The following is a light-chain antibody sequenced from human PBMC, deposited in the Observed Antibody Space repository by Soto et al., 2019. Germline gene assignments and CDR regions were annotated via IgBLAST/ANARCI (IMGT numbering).Light chain of an antibody. J-gene: IGKJ1*01. V-gene: IGKV1-5*03. CDR3: QQYNSYST. CDR2: KAS. CDR1: QSISSW. Sequence: DIQMTQSPSTPSASVGDRVTITCRASQSISSWLAWYQQKPGKAPKLLIYKASSLESGVPSRFSGSGSGTEFTLTISSLQPDDFATYYCQQYNSYSTFGQGTKVDSK.